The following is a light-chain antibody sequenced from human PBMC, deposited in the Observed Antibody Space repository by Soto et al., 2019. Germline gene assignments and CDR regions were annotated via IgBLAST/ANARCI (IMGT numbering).Light chain of an antibody. CDR2: EVS. V-gene: IGLV2-14*03. CDR3: ASYTQRNPWL. J-gene: IGLJ3*02. Sequence: QSALTQPASVSGSPGQSITISCTGSDTDIGFYNYLSWYQQHPGKAPRLIIFEVSHRPSGISYRFSASKSANAASLTISGLQPEDEAHYYCASYTQRNPWLFGGGTKLTVL. CDR1: DTDIGFYNY.